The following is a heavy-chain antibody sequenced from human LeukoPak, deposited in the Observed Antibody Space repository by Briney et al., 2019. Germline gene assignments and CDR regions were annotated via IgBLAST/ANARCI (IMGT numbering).Heavy chain of an antibody. J-gene: IGHJ6*02. CDR1: GGTFSSYA. D-gene: IGHD3-9*01. V-gene: IGHV1-69*04. CDR3: ARDYYDILTGWGSDGMDV. Sequence: ASVKVSCKASGGTFSSYAISWVRQAPGQGLEWMGRIIPILGIANYAQKFQGRVTITADKSTSTAYMELSSLRSEDTAVYYCARDYYDILTGWGSDGMDVWGQGTTVTVSS. CDR2: IIPILGIA.